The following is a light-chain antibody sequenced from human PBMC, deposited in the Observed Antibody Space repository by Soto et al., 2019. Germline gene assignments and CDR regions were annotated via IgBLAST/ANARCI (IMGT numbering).Light chain of an antibody. CDR3: QQRSNWPLT. CDR1: QSVSSY. J-gene: IGKJ5*01. V-gene: IGKV3-11*01. CDR2: DAS. Sequence: EIVLTQSPATLSLSPGERATLSCRASQSVSSYLAWYQQKPGQAPRLLIYDASNRATGIPARFSGSGSGTDFTLTISSLEPEDFAVYYCQQRSNWPLTFGQVTLLEIK.